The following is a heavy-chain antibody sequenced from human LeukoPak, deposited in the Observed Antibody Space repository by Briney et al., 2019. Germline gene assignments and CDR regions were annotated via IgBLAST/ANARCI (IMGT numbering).Heavy chain of an antibody. CDR2: INPNSGGT. CDR1: GYTFTGYY. Sequence: ASVKVSCKASGYTFTGYYMHWVRQAPGQGLEWMGWINPNSGGTNYAQKFQGRVTMTRDTSISTAYMELSRLRSDDTAVYYCARATRYCSSTSCLHYYYYMDVWGKGTTVTVSS. D-gene: IGHD2-2*01. J-gene: IGHJ6*03. V-gene: IGHV1-2*02. CDR3: ARATRYCSSTSCLHYYYYMDV.